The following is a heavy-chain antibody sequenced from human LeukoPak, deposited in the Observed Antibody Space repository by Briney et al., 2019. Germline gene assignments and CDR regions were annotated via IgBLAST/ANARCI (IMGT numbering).Heavy chain of an antibody. D-gene: IGHD1-26*01. CDR3: ARHGVGAYFDY. CDR2: IYYSGST. J-gene: IGHJ4*02. CDR1: GGSISSSSYY. Sequence: PSETLSLTCTVSGGSISSSSYYRGWIRQPPGKGLEWIGSIYYSGSTYYNPSLKSRVTISVDTSKNQFSLKLSSVTAADTAVYYCARHGVGAYFDYWGQGTLVTVSS. V-gene: IGHV4-39*01.